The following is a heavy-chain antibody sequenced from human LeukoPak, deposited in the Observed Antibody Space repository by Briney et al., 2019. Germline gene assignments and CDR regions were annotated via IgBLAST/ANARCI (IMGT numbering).Heavy chain of an antibody. Sequence: GALVKVSCKASGYTFTSYGISWVRQAPGQGLEWMGWISAYNGNTNYAQKLQGRVTMTTDTSTSTAYMELRSLRSDDTAVYYCARDPPRIVVVVAATNYYGMDVWGQGTTVTVSS. D-gene: IGHD2-15*01. V-gene: IGHV1-18*01. CDR1: GYTFTSYG. J-gene: IGHJ6*02. CDR2: ISAYNGNT. CDR3: ARDPPRIVVVVAATNYYGMDV.